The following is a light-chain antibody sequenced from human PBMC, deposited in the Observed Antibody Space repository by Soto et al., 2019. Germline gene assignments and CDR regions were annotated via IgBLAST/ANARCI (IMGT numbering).Light chain of an antibody. J-gene: IGKJ1*01. CDR3: QQYNSYWT. CDR2: RAS. V-gene: IGKV1-5*03. Sequence: DIQMTQSPSTLSASVGDRVTITCRASQSSSTWLAWYQHKPGKAPKLLIYRASSLESGVPSRFSGSGSGTEFTLTISSLQPDDFATYYCQQYNSYWTFGQGTKVEIK. CDR1: QSSSTW.